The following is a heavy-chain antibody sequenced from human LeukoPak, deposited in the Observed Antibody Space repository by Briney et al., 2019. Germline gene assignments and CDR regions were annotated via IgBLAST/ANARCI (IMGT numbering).Heavy chain of an antibody. CDR3: ARDQRSSTGSPYYYYGMDV. D-gene: IGHD2-2*01. J-gene: IGHJ6*02. Sequence: SSETLSLTCTVSGGSISSGGYYWSWIRQHPGKGLEWIGYIYYSGSTYYNPSLKSRVTISVDTSKNQFSLKLSSVTAADTAVYYCARDQRSSTGSPYYYYGMDVWGQGTTVTVSS. CDR1: GGSISSGGYY. V-gene: IGHV4-31*03. CDR2: IYYSGST.